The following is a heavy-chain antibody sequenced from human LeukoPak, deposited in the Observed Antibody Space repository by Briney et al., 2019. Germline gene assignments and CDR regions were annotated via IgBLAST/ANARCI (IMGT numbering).Heavy chain of an antibody. CDR3: ARVSAYYDFWSAYLDY. D-gene: IGHD3-3*01. J-gene: IGHJ4*02. CDR2: IWYDGSNV. Sequence: GGSLRLSCAASGFTFSNYGMHWARQAPGKGLEWVGVIWYDGSNVKYPDSVKGRFTISRDNSKNMMYLQMNSLRAEDTAVYYCARVSAYYDFWSAYLDYWGQGTLVTVSS. CDR1: GFTFSNYG. V-gene: IGHV3-33*01.